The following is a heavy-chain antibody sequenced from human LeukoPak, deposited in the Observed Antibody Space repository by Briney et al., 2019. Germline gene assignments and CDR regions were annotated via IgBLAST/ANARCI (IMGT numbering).Heavy chain of an antibody. J-gene: IGHJ5*02. D-gene: IGHD5-18*01. V-gene: IGHV1-18*01. Sequence: ASVKVSCKASGYTFTSYGISWVRQAPGQGLEWMGWISAYNGNTNYAQKLQGRVTMTTDTSTSTAYMELRSLRSDDTAVYYCAGERGYSYGDNWFDPWGQGTLVTVSS. CDR1: GYTFTSYG. CDR3: AGERGYSYGDNWFDP. CDR2: ISAYNGNT.